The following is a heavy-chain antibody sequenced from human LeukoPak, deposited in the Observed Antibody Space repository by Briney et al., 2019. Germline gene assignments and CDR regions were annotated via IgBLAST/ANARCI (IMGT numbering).Heavy chain of an antibody. J-gene: IGHJ4*02. CDR2: IYNSGNT. D-gene: IGHD5-12*01. Sequence: SETLSLTCTVSGGSISDYYWSWIRQPAGKGLEWIGRIYNSGNTNYNPSLKSRVTMSVDTSKNQFSLKLSSVTAADTAVYYCARDRTYSGYDPPGYWGQGTLVTVSS. V-gene: IGHV4-4*07. CDR3: ARDRTYSGYDPPGY. CDR1: GGSISDYY.